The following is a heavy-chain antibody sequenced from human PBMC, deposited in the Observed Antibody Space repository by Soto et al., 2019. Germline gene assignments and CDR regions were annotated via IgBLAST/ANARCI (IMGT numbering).Heavy chain of an antibody. V-gene: IGHV4-39*02. CDR1: GDSISSPNSY. Sequence: QLQLQESGPGLVKPSETLSLTCTVSGDSISSPNSYWAWIRQPPGKGLQWIGSIFYNGNTYYNPSLKSRVTISVDTSRNHFSLNLSSVTAADTAVYYCASHPIGGTVYWGQGTLVTVSS. CDR3: ASHPIGGTVY. J-gene: IGHJ4*02. CDR2: IFYNGNT. D-gene: IGHD2-21*02.